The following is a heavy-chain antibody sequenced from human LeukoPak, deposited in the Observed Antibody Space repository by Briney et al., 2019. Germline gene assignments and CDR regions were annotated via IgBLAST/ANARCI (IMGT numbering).Heavy chain of an antibody. CDR1: GGSISSYY. V-gene: IGHV4-59*06. D-gene: IGHD1-26*01. J-gene: IGHJ5*02. CDR3: AIVGATDWFDP. CDR2: IYYSGST. Sequence: SETLSLTCTVSGGSISSYYWSWIRQHPGKGLEWIGYIYYSGSTYYNPSLKSRVTISVDTSKNQFSLKLSSVTAADTAVYYCAIVGATDWFDPWGQGTLVTVSS.